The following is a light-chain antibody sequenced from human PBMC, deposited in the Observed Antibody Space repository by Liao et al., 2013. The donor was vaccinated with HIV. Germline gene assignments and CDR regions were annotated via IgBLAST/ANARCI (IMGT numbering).Light chain of an antibody. J-gene: IGLJ2*01. CDR2: QDN. CDR3: QSWDSGTVV. Sequence: SDDLTQPSSVSVSPGQTASITCSGDELGDKYASWYQQRPGQSPVLVIYQDNKRPSGIPERFSGSNSGNTATLTISGTQAVDEADYYCQSWDSGTVVFGGGTKLTVL. CDR1: ELGDKY. V-gene: IGLV3-1*01.